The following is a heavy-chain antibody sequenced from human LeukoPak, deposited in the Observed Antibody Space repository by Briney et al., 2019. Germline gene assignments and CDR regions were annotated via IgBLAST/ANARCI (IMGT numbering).Heavy chain of an antibody. Sequence: GGSLGLSCAASGFTFSSYAMHWVRQAPGKGLEWVAVISYDGSNKYYAGSVKGRFTISRDNSKNTLYLQMNSLRAEDTAVYYCARDPRLSMVRGVISGFDYWGQGTLVTVSS. CDR3: ARDPRLSMVRGVISGFDY. J-gene: IGHJ4*02. D-gene: IGHD3-10*01. CDR2: ISYDGSNK. CDR1: GFTFSSYA. V-gene: IGHV3-30*04.